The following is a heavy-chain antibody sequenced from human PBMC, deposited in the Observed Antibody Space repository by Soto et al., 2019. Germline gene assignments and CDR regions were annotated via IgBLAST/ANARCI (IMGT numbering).Heavy chain of an antibody. CDR3: ARDHNYYGSGSYYPDAFDI. V-gene: IGHV1-69*01. D-gene: IGHD3-10*01. Sequence: QVQPVQSGAEVKKPGSSVKVSCKASGGTFSSYAISWVRQAPGQGLEWMGGIIPIFGTANYAQKFQGRVTITADESTSTAYMELSSLRSEDTAVYYCARDHNYYGSGSYYPDAFDIWGQGTMVTVSS. J-gene: IGHJ3*02. CDR1: GGTFSSYA. CDR2: IIPIFGTA.